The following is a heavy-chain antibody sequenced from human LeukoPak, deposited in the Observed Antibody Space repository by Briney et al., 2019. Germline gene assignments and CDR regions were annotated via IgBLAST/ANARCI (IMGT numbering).Heavy chain of an antibody. Sequence: SGTLSLTCAVSGGSISSSNWWSWVRQPPGKGLEWIGEIYHSGSTNYNPSLKSRVTISVDKSKNQFSLKLSSVTAEDTAVYYCARGQRYSGSYYLGYYFDYWGQGTLVTVSS. CDR1: GGSISSSNW. CDR2: IYHSGST. D-gene: IGHD1-26*01. J-gene: IGHJ4*02. V-gene: IGHV4-4*02. CDR3: ARGQRYSGSYYLGYYFDY.